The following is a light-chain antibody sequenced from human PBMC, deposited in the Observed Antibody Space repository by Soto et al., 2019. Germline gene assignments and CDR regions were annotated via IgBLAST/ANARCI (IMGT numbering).Light chain of an antibody. CDR2: GAS. CDR1: QSVGSD. J-gene: IGKJ2*01. V-gene: IGKV3-15*01. Sequence: EIVMTQSPATLSVSPGERATLSCRASQSVGSDLAWYQQRPGQAPRLVIFGASTRATGIPARFSGSGSGTECTLTISSLQSEDLAVYYCQQYNNWPPYTFGQGTKLEIK. CDR3: QQYNNWPPYT.